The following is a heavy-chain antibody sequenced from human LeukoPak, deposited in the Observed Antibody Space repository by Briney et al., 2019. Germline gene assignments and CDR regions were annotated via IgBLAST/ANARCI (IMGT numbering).Heavy chain of an antibody. D-gene: IGHD3-16*01. J-gene: IGHJ4*02. CDR2: IYYSGST. Sequence: PSQTLSLTCTVSGGSISSGGHYWSWIRQRPGKGLEWIGYIYYSGSTSYNPSLNSRVTISVDTSKNQFSLNLTSVTAADTAVYYCARDRGITGFFDSWGQGTLVTVSS. V-gene: IGHV4-31*03. CDR3: ARDRGITGFFDS. CDR1: GGSISSGGHY.